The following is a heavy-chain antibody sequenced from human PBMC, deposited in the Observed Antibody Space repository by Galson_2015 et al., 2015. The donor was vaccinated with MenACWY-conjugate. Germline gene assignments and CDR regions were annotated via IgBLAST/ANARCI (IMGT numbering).Heavy chain of an antibody. CDR3: ARVPYCFNGICYSKYYFDL. CDR1: GYTFTNYY. CDR2: IRPSGGST. J-gene: IGHJ4*02. D-gene: IGHD2-8*01. V-gene: IGHV1-46*03. Sequence: SVKVSCKASGYTFTNYYMHWVRQAPGQGLEWMGIIRPSGGSTTYAQKFQGRVTMTADTSTSTVNMELSSLRSEDTAVYYCARVPYCFNGICYSKYYFDLWGQGTLVTVSS.